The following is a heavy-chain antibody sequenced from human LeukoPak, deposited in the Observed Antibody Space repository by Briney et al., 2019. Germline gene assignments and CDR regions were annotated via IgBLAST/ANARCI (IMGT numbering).Heavy chain of an antibody. CDR2: INPNSGGT. Sequence: ASVKVSCKASGYTFTGYFMHWVRQAPGQGLEWMGWINPNSGGTNYAQKFQGRVTMTGDTSISTAYMELSRLRSDDTAVYYCARNYYRGNYYYYYMDVWGKGTTVTVSS. V-gene: IGHV1-2*02. J-gene: IGHJ6*03. CDR3: ARNYYRGNYYYYYMDV. D-gene: IGHD1-26*01. CDR1: GYTFTGYF.